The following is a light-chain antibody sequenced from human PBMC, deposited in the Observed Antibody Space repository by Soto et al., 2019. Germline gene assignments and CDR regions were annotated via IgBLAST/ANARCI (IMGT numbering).Light chain of an antibody. Sequence: AIQMTQSPSSLSASVGDRVTITCGASQDIRNDLGWYQQRPGKPPKVLIYAASNLQSGVPPRFSGSGSGTDFALIITSLQPEDFATYYCLQDYNRPYTFGQGTKLEF. CDR3: LQDYNRPYT. J-gene: IGKJ2*01. CDR1: QDIRND. V-gene: IGKV1-6*01. CDR2: AAS.